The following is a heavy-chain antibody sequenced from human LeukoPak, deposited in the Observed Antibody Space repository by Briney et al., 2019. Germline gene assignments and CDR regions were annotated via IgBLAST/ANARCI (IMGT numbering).Heavy chain of an antibody. CDR1: GFTFSDYY. V-gene: IGHV3-11*04. CDR3: ARDRNRASGNGYYGSGSYPKNWFDP. Sequence: PGGSLRLSCAASGFTFSDYYMAWIRQAPGKGLEWVSYISRSISTIYYADSVKGRFTISRDNTKNSLYLQMNSLRAEDTAVYYCARDRNRASGNGYYGSGSYPKNWFDPWGQGTLVTVSS. CDR2: ISRSISTI. J-gene: IGHJ5*02. D-gene: IGHD3-10*01.